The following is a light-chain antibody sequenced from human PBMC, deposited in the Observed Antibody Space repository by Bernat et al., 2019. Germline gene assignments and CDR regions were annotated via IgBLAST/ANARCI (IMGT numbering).Light chain of an antibody. J-gene: IGLJ2*01. CDR3: CSYAGRSTFDV. CDR2: EVT. Sequence: QSALTQPASVSWSPGQSITIFCTGTSSDVGSYNLVSWYQQHPGKTPKLIIYEVTKRPSGVSNRFSGSKSGNTASLKISGLQPEDEADYFCCSYAGRSTFDVFGGGTELTVL. CDR1: SSDVGSYNL. V-gene: IGLV2-23*02.